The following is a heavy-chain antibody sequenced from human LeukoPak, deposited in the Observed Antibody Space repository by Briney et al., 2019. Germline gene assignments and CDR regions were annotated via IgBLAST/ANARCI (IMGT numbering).Heavy chain of an antibody. CDR2: IWYDGSDK. Sequence: KPGGSLRLSCATSGFTFNSYGMHWVRQAPGKGLEWVAVIWYDGSDKYYADSVKGRFTISRDNSKNTLFLQMNSLRAEDTAVYYCARTGKGGSYSDYWGQGTLVTVSS. D-gene: IGHD1-26*01. J-gene: IGHJ4*02. CDR1: GFTFNSYG. CDR3: ARTGKGGSYSDY. V-gene: IGHV3-33*01.